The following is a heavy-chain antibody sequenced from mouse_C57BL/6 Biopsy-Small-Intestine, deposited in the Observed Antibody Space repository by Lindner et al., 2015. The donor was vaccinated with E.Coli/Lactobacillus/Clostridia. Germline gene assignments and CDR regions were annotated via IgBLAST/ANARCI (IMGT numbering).Heavy chain of an antibody. Sequence: VQLQESGGDLVKPGGSLKLSCAASGFTFSNYGMSWVRQTPDKRLEWVATISSGGSYTYYPDSVKGRFTISRDNAKNTLYLQMSHLKSEDTAMYYCARDYYGSRYYFDYWGQGTTLTVSS. CDR2: ISSGGSYT. CDR1: GFTFSNYG. D-gene: IGHD1-1*01. J-gene: IGHJ2*01. CDR3: ARDYYGSRYYFDY. V-gene: IGHV5-6*01.